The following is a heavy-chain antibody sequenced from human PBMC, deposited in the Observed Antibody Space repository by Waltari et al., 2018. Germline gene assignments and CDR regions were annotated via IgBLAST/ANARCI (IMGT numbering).Heavy chain of an antibody. CDR1: GYTFTGYY. CDR3: ARDGEDIVVVVAAEGYFDY. D-gene: IGHD2-15*01. V-gene: IGHV1-2*02. Sequence: QVQLVQSGAEVKKPGASVKVSCKASGYTFTGYYMHWVRQAPGQGLEWMGWSNPNSGGTNYAQKFQGRVTRTRDTSISTAYMELSRLRSDDTAVYYCARDGEDIVVVVAAEGYFDYWGQGTLVTVSS. CDR2: SNPNSGGT. J-gene: IGHJ4*02.